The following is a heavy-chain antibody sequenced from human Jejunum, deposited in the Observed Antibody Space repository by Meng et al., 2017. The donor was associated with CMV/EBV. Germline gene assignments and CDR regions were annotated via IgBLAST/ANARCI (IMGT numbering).Heavy chain of an antibody. CDR2: INADGGT. CDR3: GRDRGEGGFFDY. CDR1: CITVGSKY. D-gene: IGHD3-16*01. J-gene: IGHJ4*01. V-gene: IGHV3-66*01. Sequence: VQLLGEWGGLVPPGGSLTLSCASSCITVGSKYMHWIRQAPGKGLQWVSVINADGGTHYADSVRGRFIISRDNSKNTVHLQMNSLTDEDTAVYYCGRDRGEGGFFDYWGQGTLVTVSS.